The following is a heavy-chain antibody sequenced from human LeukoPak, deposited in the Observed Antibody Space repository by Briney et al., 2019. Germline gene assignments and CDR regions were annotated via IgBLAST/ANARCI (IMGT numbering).Heavy chain of an antibody. CDR3: ARGHITGTVTYLDY. V-gene: IGHV1-69*05. Sequence: SVKVSCKASGGTFSIYAISWVRQAPGQGLECMGRIIPIFCTTNYTQKFQGRVTLTTDESTSTAYMELSSLRTEDTAVYYCARGHITGTVTYLDYWGQGTLVTVSS. CDR1: GGTFSIYA. J-gene: IGHJ4*02. D-gene: IGHD1-7*01. CDR2: IIPIFCTT.